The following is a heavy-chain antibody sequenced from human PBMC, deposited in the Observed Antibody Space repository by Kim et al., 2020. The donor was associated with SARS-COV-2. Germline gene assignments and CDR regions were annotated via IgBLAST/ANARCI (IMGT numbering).Heavy chain of an antibody. V-gene: IGHV3-11*05. Sequence: GGSLRLSCAASGFTFSDYYMSWIRQAPGKGLEWVSYISGGSSYTNYADSVKGRFTISRDNAKNSLYLQMNSLRAEDTAVYYCARDVIGDYDILIGYYKGEFDYWGQGTLVTVSS. CDR2: ISGGSSYT. CDR1: GFTFSDYY. D-gene: IGHD3-9*01. CDR3: ARDVIGDYDILIGYYKGEFDY. J-gene: IGHJ4*02.